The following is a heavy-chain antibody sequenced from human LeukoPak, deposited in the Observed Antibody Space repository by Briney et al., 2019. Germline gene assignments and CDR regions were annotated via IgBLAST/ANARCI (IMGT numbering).Heavy chain of an antibody. Sequence: SETLSLTCTVSGGSISSYYWSWIRQPPGKGLEWIGYIYYSGSTNYNPSLKSRVTISVETSKNQFSLKLSSVTAADTAVYYCARGQWPLYYFDYWGQGTLVTVSS. J-gene: IGHJ4*02. D-gene: IGHD6-19*01. CDR1: GGSISSYY. CDR3: ARGQWPLYYFDY. V-gene: IGHV4-59*01. CDR2: IYYSGST.